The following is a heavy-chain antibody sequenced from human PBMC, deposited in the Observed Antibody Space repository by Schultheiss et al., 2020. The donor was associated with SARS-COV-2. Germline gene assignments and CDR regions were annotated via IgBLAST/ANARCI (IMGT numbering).Heavy chain of an antibody. CDR3: AKDVTTGYYYYYGMDV. CDR2: ISGSGGST. J-gene: IGHJ6*02. V-gene: IGHV3-23*01. Sequence: GGSLRLSCAASGFTFDDYAMHWVRQAPGKGLEWVSGISGSGGSTYYADSVKGRFTISRDNSKNTLYLQMNSLRAEDTAVYYCAKDVTTGYYYYYGMDVWGQGTTVTVSS. D-gene: IGHD1-1*01. CDR1: GFTFDDYA.